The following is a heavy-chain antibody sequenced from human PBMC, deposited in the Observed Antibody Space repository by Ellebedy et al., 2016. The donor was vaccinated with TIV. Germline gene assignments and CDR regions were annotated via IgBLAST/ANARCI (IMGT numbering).Heavy chain of an antibody. CDR3: AKDHGSSGWPAFDY. V-gene: IGHV3-43D*03. Sequence: PGGSLRLSCAASGFNFADSAMHWVRQAPGMGLEWVSLISWNGGSIYYADSVKGRFTISRDDSTNTLFLEMNSLRVEDTAMYYCAKDHGSSGWPAFDYWGHGVLVTVSS. D-gene: IGHD6-19*01. CDR2: ISWNGGSI. J-gene: IGHJ4*01. CDR1: GFNFADSA.